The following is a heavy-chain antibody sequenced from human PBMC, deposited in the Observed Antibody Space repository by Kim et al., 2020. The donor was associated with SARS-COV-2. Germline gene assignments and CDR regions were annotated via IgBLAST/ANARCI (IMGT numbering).Heavy chain of an antibody. CDR2: INHSGST. D-gene: IGHD6-13*01. J-gene: IGHJ4*02. V-gene: IGHV4-34*01. Sequence: SETLSLTCAVYGGSFSGYYWSWIRQPPGKGLEWIGEINHSGSTNYNPSLKSRVTISVDTSKNQFSLKLSSVTAADTAVYYCARVPRRWGSWANFDYWGQGTLVTVSS. CDR1: GGSFSGYY. CDR3: ARVPRRWGSWANFDY.